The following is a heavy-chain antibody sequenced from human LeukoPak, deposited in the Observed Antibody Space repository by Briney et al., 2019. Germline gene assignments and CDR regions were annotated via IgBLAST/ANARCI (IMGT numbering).Heavy chain of an antibody. Sequence: GASVKVSCKASGYTFTTYDINWVRHATGQGHEWMGWMNPNRGNTGYAQKFQGRVTMTRNTSISTAYMELSSMRSEDTAVYYCARMSYYDSSGDNWLDPWGQGTLVTVSS. CDR2: MNPNRGNT. J-gene: IGHJ5*02. CDR1: GYTFTTYD. D-gene: IGHD3-22*01. CDR3: ARMSYYDSSGDNWLDP. V-gene: IGHV1-8*01.